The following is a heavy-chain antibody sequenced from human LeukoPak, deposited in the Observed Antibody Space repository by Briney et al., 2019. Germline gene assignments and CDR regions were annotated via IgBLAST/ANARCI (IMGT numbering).Heavy chain of an antibody. CDR2: INPDGNSP. Sequence: GGSLRLSCEGSGFTFSNYWMHWVRQVPGKGLVWVSRINPDGNSPTYADSVKGRFTMSRDNAKNTLYLQMNSLRAEDTAVYYCATVVGATLKFGYWGQGTLVTVSS. J-gene: IGHJ4*02. V-gene: IGHV3-74*01. CDR1: GFTFSNYW. D-gene: IGHD1-26*01. CDR3: ATVVGATLKFGY.